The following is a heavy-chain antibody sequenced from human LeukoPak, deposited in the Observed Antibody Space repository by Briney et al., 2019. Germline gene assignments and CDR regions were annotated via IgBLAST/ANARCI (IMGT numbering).Heavy chain of an antibody. CDR1: GYTFTGYY. J-gene: IGHJ4*02. CDR3: ARENNSGWYRKAAFDY. Sequence: GASVKVSCKASGYTFTGYYMHWVRQTPGQGLEWVGWINPNGGGTNYAQKLQGRVTLTRDTSITTAYLEVTRLESDDTAIYFCARENNSGWYRKAAFDYWGQGALVTVTS. D-gene: IGHD6-19*01. CDR2: INPNGGGT. V-gene: IGHV1-2*02.